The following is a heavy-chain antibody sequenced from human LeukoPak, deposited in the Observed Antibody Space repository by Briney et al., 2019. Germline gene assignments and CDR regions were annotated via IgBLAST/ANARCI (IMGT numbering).Heavy chain of an antibody. CDR1: GFTFTDYY. V-gene: IGHV3-11*04. Sequence: GGSLRLSCAASGFTFTDYYMNWIRQAPGKGLEWVAYISGSGSDLDYAGSVKGRFTISRDNAKNSLYVQMNSLRVEDTAVYYCARDIFNWRSPLGYWGQGILVTVSS. CDR3: ARDIFNWRSPLGY. D-gene: IGHD1-1*01. CDR2: ISGSGSDL. J-gene: IGHJ4*02.